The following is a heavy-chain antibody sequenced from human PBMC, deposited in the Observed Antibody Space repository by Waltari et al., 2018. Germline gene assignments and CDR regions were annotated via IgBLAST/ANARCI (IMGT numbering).Heavy chain of an antibody. Sequence: QVQVVQSGAEVKKPGASVKVSCKASGYTFTNYAMHWVRQAPGQRLEWMGWINAGNGNTKYSQKFHGRVTTTRDTSASTAYMKLSSLRSEDTAVYYCARDHSSRWFGAFDIWGQGTMVTVSS. CDR1: GYTFTNYA. J-gene: IGHJ3*02. V-gene: IGHV1-3*01. CDR2: INAGNGNT. D-gene: IGHD6-13*01. CDR3: ARDHSSRWFGAFDI.